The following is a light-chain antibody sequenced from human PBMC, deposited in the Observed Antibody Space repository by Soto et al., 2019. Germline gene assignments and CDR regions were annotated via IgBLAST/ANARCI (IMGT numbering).Light chain of an antibody. Sequence: EIVMTQSPATLSVSPGERATLSCRASQRVSSNLAWYQQKPGQAPRLLSYGASTRANGIPGRFSGSGSGTEFPLTISSLQSEDFAVYYCQQYNNWPLTFGGGTKVEIK. CDR3: QQYNNWPLT. CDR2: GAS. CDR1: QRVSSN. J-gene: IGKJ4*01. V-gene: IGKV3-15*01.